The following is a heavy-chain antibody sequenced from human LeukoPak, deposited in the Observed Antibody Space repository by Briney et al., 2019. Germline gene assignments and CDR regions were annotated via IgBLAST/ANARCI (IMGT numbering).Heavy chain of an antibody. CDR2: IYYSGST. Sequence: SETLSLTCTVSGVSISSYYWSWTRQPPGKGLEWIGYIYYSGSTNYNPSLKSRVTISVDTSKNQFSLKLSSVTAADTAVYYCASIGSGYWGQGTLVTVSS. CDR1: GVSISSYY. CDR3: ASIGSGY. J-gene: IGHJ4*02. D-gene: IGHD5/OR15-5a*01. V-gene: IGHV4-59*01.